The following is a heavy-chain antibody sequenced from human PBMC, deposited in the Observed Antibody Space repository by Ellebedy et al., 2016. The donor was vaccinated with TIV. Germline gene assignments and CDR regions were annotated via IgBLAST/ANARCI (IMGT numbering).Heavy chain of an antibody. CDR3: AREVYCGGDCFNFDL. CDR1: GFTVSNIY. CDR2: IYSGGST. V-gene: IGHV3-66*01. J-gene: IGHJ4*02. D-gene: IGHD2-21*02. Sequence: GESLKISCAASGFTVSNIYMSWVRQAPGKGLQWVSVIYSGGSTYYADSVKGRFTISRDNSKNTLYLQMNSLRAEDTAVYFCAREVYCGGDCFNFDLWGQGTLVTVSS.